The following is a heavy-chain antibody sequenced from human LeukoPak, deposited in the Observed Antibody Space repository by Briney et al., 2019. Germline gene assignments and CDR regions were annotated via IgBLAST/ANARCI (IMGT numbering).Heavy chain of an antibody. CDR1: GFTFDDYA. D-gene: IGHD6-19*01. CDR2: ITWNSGII. Sequence: PGRSLRLSCVASGFTFDDYAMHWVRQVPGKGLEWDSGITWNSGIIAYAGSVKGRFTISRDNVKNSLYLQMNSLRPEDAAFYFCAKGMSPYIAVASMDYWGQGTLVTVSS. V-gene: IGHV3-9*01. CDR3: AKGMSPYIAVASMDY. J-gene: IGHJ4*02.